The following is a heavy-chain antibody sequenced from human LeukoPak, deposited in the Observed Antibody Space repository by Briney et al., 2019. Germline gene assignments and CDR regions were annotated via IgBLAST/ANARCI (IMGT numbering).Heavy chain of an antibody. D-gene: IGHD6-13*01. V-gene: IGHV3-30*18. CDR1: GYTFTGYY. CDR2: ISYDGSNK. J-gene: IGHJ1*01. CDR3: AKDRGQLVPRLNFQH. Sequence: SCKASGYTFTGYYMHWVRQAPGKGLEWVAVISYDGSNKYYADSVKGRFTISRDNSKNTLYLQMNSLRAEDTAVYYCAKDRGQLVPRLNFQHWGQGTLVTVSS.